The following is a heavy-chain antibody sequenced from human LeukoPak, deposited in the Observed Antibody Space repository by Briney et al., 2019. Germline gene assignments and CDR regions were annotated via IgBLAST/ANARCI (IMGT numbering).Heavy chain of an antibody. CDR2: IYPGDSDT. Sequence: GESLQISCKGSGYSFTSYWIGWVRQMPGKGLEWMGIIYPGDSDTRYSPSFQGQVTISADKSISTAYLQWSSLKASDTAMYYCARRINYDSSGWIDYFDYWGQGTLVTVSS. D-gene: IGHD3-22*01. V-gene: IGHV5-51*01. J-gene: IGHJ4*02. CDR3: ARRINYDSSGWIDYFDY. CDR1: GYSFTSYW.